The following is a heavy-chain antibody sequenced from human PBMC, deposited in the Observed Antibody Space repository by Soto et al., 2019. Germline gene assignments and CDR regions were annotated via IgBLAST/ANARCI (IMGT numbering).Heavy chain of an antibody. CDR1: GDSVSNNSTA. V-gene: IGHV6-1*01. J-gene: IGHJ3*02. D-gene: IGHD4-17*01. CDR3: ARERYGDYGRGTFDI. Sequence: SQTLSLTCAISGDSVSNNSTAWNWIRQSPSRGLEWLGRTYYRSKWYNDYAVSVKSRIIINPDTSKNQFSLQLNSVTPEDSAVYYCARERYGDYGRGTFDIWRRGTMVTVSS. CDR2: TYYRSKWYN.